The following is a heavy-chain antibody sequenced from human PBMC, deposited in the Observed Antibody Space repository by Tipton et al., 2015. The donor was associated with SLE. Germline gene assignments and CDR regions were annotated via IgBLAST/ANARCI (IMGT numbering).Heavy chain of an antibody. CDR3: ARGGGDPWYYYMDV. CDR1: GGSFSGYY. D-gene: IGHD3-16*01. J-gene: IGHJ6*03. V-gene: IGHV4-34*01. Sequence: TLSLTCAVYGGSFSGYYCSWIRQPPGKGLEWIGEINHSGSTNYNPSLKSRVTISVDTSKNQFSLKLSSVTAADTAVYYCARGGGDPWYYYMDVWGKGTTVTVSS. CDR2: INHSGST.